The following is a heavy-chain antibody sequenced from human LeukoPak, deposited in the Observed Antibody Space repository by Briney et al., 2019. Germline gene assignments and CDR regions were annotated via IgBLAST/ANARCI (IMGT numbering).Heavy chain of an antibody. V-gene: IGHV3-33*01. D-gene: IGHD3-3*01. J-gene: IGHJ4*02. CDR3: ARGMKYYDFWSGYLS. CDR2: IWYDGSNK. CDR1: GFTFSSYG. Sequence: GGSLRLSCAASGFTFSSYGMHWVRQAPGKGLEWVAVIWYDGSNKYYADSVKGRFTISRDNSKNTLYLRMNSLRAEDTAVYYCARGMKYYDFWSGYLSWGQGTLVTVSS.